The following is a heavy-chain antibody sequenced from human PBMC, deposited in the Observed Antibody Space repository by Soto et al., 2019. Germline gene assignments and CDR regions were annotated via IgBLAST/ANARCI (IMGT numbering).Heavy chain of an antibody. CDR2: IIPIFGTA. CDR1: GGTFSSYA. V-gene: IGHV1-69*01. D-gene: IGHD3-22*01. CDR3: ARDTWTMIAGRDWFDP. Sequence: QVQLVQSGAEVKKPGSPVKVSCKASGGTFSSYAISWVRQAPGQGLEWMGGIIPIFGTANYAQKFQGRVTITADESTSTSYMELSSLRSEDTAVYYCARDTWTMIAGRDWFDPWGQGTLVTVSS. J-gene: IGHJ5*02.